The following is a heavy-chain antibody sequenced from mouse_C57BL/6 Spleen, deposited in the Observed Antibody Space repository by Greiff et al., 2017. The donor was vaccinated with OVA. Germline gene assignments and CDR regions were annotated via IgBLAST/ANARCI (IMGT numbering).Heavy chain of an antibody. CDR1: GFSFNTYA. Sequence: EVQLVESGGGLVQPKGSLKLSCAASGFSFNTYAMNWVRQAPGKGLEWVARIRSKSNNYATYYADSVKDRFTISRDDSESMLYLQMNNLKTEDTAMYYCVRQAYYGTFDVWGTGTTVTVSS. D-gene: IGHD1-1*01. J-gene: IGHJ1*03. CDR2: IRSKSNNYAT. CDR3: VRQAYYGTFDV. V-gene: IGHV10-1*01.